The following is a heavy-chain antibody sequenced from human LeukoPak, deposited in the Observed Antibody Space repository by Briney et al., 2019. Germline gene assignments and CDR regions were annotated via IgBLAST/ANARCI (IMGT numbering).Heavy chain of an antibody. D-gene: IGHD6-13*01. Sequence: GGSLRLSCAASGFTFSSYSMNWVRQAPGKGLEWVAVISYDGSNKYYADSVKGRFTISRDNSKNTLCLQMNSLRAEDTAVYYCAKAGDSSSWSTFDYWGQGTLVTVSS. CDR1: GFTFSSYS. V-gene: IGHV3-30*18. CDR2: ISYDGSNK. J-gene: IGHJ4*02. CDR3: AKAGDSSSWSTFDY.